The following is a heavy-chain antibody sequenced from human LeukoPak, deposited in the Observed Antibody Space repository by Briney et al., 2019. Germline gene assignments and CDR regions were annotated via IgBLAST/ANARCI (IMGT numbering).Heavy chain of an antibody. CDR2: INHSGST. J-gene: IGHJ4*02. CDR1: GGSFSGYY. Sequence: PSETLSLTCAVYGGSFSGYYWSWIRQPPGKGLEWIGEINHSGSTNYNPSLKSRVTISVDTSKNQFSLKLSSVTAADTAVYYCARGPDRSNPIQDFDYWGQGTLVTVSS. V-gene: IGHV4-34*01. CDR3: ARGPDRSNPIQDFDY.